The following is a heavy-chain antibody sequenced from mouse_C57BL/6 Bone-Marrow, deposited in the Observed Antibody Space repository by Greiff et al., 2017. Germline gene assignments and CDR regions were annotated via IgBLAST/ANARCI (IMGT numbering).Heavy chain of an antibody. CDR1: GFNIKDYY. V-gene: IGHV14-2*01. CDR2: IDPEDGET. J-gene: IGHJ3*01. Sequence: EVQLQQSGAELVKPGASVKLSCTASGFNIKDYYMHWVKQRTEQGLEWIGRIDPEDGETKYAPKFPGKATITADTSSNTAYLQLSSLTSEEPAVYYCARRGYDGAWFAYWSQGTLVTVSA. D-gene: IGHD2-2*01. CDR3: ARRGYDGAWFAY.